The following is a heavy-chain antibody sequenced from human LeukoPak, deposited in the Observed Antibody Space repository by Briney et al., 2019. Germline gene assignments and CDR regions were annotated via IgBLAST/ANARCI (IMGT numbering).Heavy chain of an antibody. V-gene: IGHV1-3*01. J-gene: IGHJ4*02. D-gene: IGHD3-22*01. CDR2: INAGNGNT. CDR1: GYTFTSYA. Sequence: ASVKVSCKASGYTFTSYAMHWVRQAPGQRLEWMGWINAGNGNTKYSQKFQGRVTITRDTSASTAYMELSSLRSEDTAVYYCARVTIIVAEDGAFDIWGQGTLVTVSS. CDR3: ARVTIIVAEDGAFDI.